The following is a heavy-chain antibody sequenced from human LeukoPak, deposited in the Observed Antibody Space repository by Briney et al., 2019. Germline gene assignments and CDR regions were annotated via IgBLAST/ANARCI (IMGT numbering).Heavy chain of an antibody. CDR1: GFTFSSYA. Sequence: GGSLRLSCAASGFTFSSYAMSWVRQAPGKGLEWVSAISGSGGSTYYADSVKGRFTISRDNSKNTLYLQMNSLRAEDTAVYYCATPDPYYDSSGSPGYFDYWGQGTLVTVSS. CDR2: ISGSGGST. V-gene: IGHV3-23*01. CDR3: ATPDPYYDSSGSPGYFDY. D-gene: IGHD3-22*01. J-gene: IGHJ4*02.